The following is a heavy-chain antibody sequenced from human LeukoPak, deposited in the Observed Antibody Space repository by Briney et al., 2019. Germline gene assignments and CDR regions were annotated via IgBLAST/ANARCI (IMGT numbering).Heavy chain of an antibody. V-gene: IGHV3-23*01. Sequence: GGSLRLSCVASGLTFSNSAMTWVRQGPGKGLEWASSISGETNNTYYSDSVKGRFTVSRDNSKSTVFLQMNDLTIEDTAIYYCAKRYSDGGFDPWGQGTLVTVSS. CDR2: ISGETNNT. D-gene: IGHD3-10*01. J-gene: IGHJ5*02. CDR1: GLTFSNSA. CDR3: AKRYSDGGFDP.